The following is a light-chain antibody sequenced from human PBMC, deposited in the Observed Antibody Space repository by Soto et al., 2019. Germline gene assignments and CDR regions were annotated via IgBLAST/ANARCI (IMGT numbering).Light chain of an antibody. CDR2: DAS. CDR3: SQRSHWPPT. CDR1: QSVSSY. J-gene: IGKJ4*01. V-gene: IGKV3-11*01. Sequence: EIVLTQSPATLSLSPGERATLSCRASQSVSSYLAWYQQKPGQAPRLLIYDASNRATGIPARFSGSGSGTNFPPTISSLEPEDFAVYYCSQRSHWPPTFGGGTKVEIK.